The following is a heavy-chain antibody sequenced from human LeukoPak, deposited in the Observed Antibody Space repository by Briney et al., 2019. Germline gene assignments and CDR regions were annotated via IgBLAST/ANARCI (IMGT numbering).Heavy chain of an antibody. D-gene: IGHD5-18*01. CDR1: GFTFSSYW. CDR2: INSDGTST. J-gene: IGHJ4*02. V-gene: IGHV3-74*01. Sequence: GGSLRLSCAASGFTFSSYWMHWVRQAPGKGLVWVSRINSDGTSTTYADFVKGRFTISRDNAKNSLYLQMNSLRDEDTAVYYCANQRGHSYGVDYWGQGTLVTVSS. CDR3: ANQRGHSYGVDY.